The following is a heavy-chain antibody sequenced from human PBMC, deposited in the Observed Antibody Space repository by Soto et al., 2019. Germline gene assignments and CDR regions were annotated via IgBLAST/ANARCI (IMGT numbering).Heavy chain of an antibody. CDR3: ARDRYNWNYGTDAFDI. D-gene: IGHD1-7*01. J-gene: IGHJ3*02. Sequence: QVQLVQSGAEVKKPGASVKVSCKASGYTFTSYYMHWVRQAPGQGLEWMGINNPSGGSTSYAQKFQGRVTMTRDTSTSTVYMELSSLRSEDTAVYYCARDRYNWNYGTDAFDIWGQGTMVTVSS. V-gene: IGHV1-46*01. CDR1: GYTFTSYY. CDR2: NNPSGGST.